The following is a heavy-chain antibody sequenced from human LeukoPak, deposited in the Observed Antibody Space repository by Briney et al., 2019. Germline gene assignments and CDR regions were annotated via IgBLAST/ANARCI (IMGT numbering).Heavy chain of an antibody. CDR2: VYTSGST. Sequence: SETLSLTCAVSGGSFSGYYWNWIRQSAGKGLEWIGRVYTSGSTSYNPSLKSRVTVSVDTSKNQFSLKLSSVTAADTAVYYCAREREGPYGYLDYWGQGTLVTVSS. V-gene: IGHV4-4*07. CDR1: GGSFSGYY. CDR3: AREREGPYGYLDY. J-gene: IGHJ4*02. D-gene: IGHD2-2*03.